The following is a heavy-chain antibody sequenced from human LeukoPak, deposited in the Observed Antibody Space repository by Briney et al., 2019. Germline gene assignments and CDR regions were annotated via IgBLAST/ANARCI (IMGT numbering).Heavy chain of an antibody. V-gene: IGHV4-39*01. D-gene: IGHD2-8*01. CDR3: ARHLFSTNGVCYGHYYYGMDV. J-gene: IGHJ6*02. CDR1: GGSISSSSYY. CDR2: IYYSGST. Sequence: PSETLSLTCTVSGGSISSSSYYWGWIRQPPGKGLEWIGSIYYSGSTYYNPSLKSRVTISVDTSKNQFSLKLSSVTAADTAVYYCARHLFSTNGVCYGHYYYGMDVWGQGTTVTVSS.